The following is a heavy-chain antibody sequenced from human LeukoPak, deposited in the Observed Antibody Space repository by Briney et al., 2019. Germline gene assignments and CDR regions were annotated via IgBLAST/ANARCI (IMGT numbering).Heavy chain of an antibody. CDR3: ARDYSGSYNVDY. V-gene: IGHV3-21*01. CDR2: ISDSGSYI. CDR1: GFTFSNYN. J-gene: IGHJ4*02. D-gene: IGHD1-26*01. Sequence: GGSLSLHCAASGFTFSNYNMNWVRQAPGKGLEWVSSISDSGSYISYADSVKGRFTISRDNAKNSLYLQMNSLRAEDTAVYYCARDYSGSYNVDYWGQGTLATVCS.